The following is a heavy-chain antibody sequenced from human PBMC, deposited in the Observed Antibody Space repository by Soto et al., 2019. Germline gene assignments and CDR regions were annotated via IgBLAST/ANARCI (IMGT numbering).Heavy chain of an antibody. J-gene: IGHJ4*02. CDR3: AKDQQSYYDILTGYYAPGY. V-gene: IGHV3-30*18. Sequence: GGSLRLSCAASGFTFSSYGMHWVRQAPGKGLEWVAVISYDGSNKYYADSVKGRFTISRDNSKNTLYLQMNSLRAEDTAVYYCAKDQQSYYDILTGYYAPGYWGQGTLVTVSS. CDR2: ISYDGSNK. CDR1: GFTFSSYG. D-gene: IGHD3-9*01.